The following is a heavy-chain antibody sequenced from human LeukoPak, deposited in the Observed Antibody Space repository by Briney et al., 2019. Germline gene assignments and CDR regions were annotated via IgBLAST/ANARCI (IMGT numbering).Heavy chain of an antibody. CDR2: IYYSGST. D-gene: IGHD2-2*01. V-gene: IGHV4-31*03. J-gene: IGHJ3*02. CDR3: ARASVVDAFDI. Sequence: SETLSLTCTVSGGSISSGGYYWSWIRQHPGKGLEWIGYIYYSGSTYYNPSLKSRVTISVDTSKNQFSLKLSSVTAADAAVYYCARASVVDAFDIWGQGTMVTVSS. CDR1: GGSISSGGYY.